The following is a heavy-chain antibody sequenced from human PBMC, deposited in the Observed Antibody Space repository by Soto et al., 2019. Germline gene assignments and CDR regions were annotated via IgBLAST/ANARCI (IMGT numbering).Heavy chain of an antibody. D-gene: IGHD1-26*01. J-gene: IGHJ4*02. Sequence: QVQLVESGGGVVQPGRSLRLSCAASGFTFSSYGMHWVRQAPGKGLEWVAVIWYDGSNKYYADSVKGRFTISRDNSKNTLYLEMNSLGAEDTAVYYCAREGRDGYYGPPTAIDYWGQGTLVTVSS. CDR3: AREGRDGYYGPPTAIDY. CDR1: GFTFSSYG. V-gene: IGHV3-33*01. CDR2: IWYDGSNK.